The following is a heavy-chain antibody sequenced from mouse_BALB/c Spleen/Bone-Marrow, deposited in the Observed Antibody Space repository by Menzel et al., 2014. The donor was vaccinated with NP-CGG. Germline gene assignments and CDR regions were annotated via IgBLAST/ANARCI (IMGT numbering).Heavy chain of an antibody. J-gene: IGHJ2*01. Sequence: VQLQQSGAELVRPGSSVKISCKASGYAFSSYWMNWVKQRPGQGLEWIGQIYPGDGDTNYNGKFKGKATLTADKSSSTAYMQLSSLTSEDSAVYFCARGRGWYFDYWGQGTTLTVSS. CDR3: ARGRGWYFDY. CDR2: IYPGDGDT. V-gene: IGHV1-80*01. D-gene: IGHD2-3*01. CDR1: GYAFSSYW.